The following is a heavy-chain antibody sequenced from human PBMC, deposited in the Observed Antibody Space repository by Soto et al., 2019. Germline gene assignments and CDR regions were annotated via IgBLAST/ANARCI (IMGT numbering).Heavy chain of an antibody. CDR1: GGSISSGGYY. Sequence: QVQLQESGPGLVKPSQTLSLTCTVSGGSISSGGYYWSWLRKHPGKGLEWIGKIYSSGTTFYNPSRKRRVNTSKDTNKNQLSLQLKSVTAADTAVYYCTRDRSGYYWFDPWGQGTLVTVSS. D-gene: IGHD3-22*01. CDR3: TRDRSGYYWFDP. CDR2: IYSSGTT. J-gene: IGHJ5*02. V-gene: IGHV4-31*03.